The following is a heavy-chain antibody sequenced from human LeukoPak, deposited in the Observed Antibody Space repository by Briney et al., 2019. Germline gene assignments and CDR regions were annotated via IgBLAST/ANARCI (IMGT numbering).Heavy chain of an antibody. D-gene: IGHD1-1*01. Sequence: GGSLRLSCAASGFTFSSYGMHWARQAPGKGLEWVAVISYDGSNKYYADSVKGRFTISRDNSKNTLYLQMNSLRAEDTAVYYCAKDGYATRGENWFDPWGQGTLVTVSS. CDR2: ISYDGSNK. CDR1: GFTFSSYG. CDR3: AKDGYATRGENWFDP. J-gene: IGHJ5*02. V-gene: IGHV3-30*18.